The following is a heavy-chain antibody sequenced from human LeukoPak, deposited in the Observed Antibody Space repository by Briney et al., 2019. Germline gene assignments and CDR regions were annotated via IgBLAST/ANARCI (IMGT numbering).Heavy chain of an antibody. Sequence: RASVKVSCKASGYTFTGYYMHWVRQAPGQGLEWVGWINPNSGVTNYAQKFQGRVTMTRDTSISTAYMELSSLRSDDTAVYYCARDSCTNEVCPFFDYWGQGTLVTVSS. CDR1: GYTFTGYY. V-gene: IGHV1-2*02. CDR3: ARDSCTNEVCPFFDY. J-gene: IGHJ4*02. D-gene: IGHD2-8*01. CDR2: INPNSGVT.